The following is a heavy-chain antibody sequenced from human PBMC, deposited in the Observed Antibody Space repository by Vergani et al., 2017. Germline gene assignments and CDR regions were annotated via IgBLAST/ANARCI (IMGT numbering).Heavy chain of an antibody. CDR2: ISYDGSNK. CDR3: ARDPPQYCSSTSCYTGFYFDY. Sequence: VQLVESGGGLVQPGGSLRLSCEASGFTFSSYAMHWVRQAPGKGLEWVAVISYDGSNKYYADSVKGRFTISRDNSKNTLYLQMNSLRAEDTAVYYCARDPPQYCSSTSCYTGFYFDYWGQGTLVTVSS. CDR1: GFTFSSYA. D-gene: IGHD2-2*02. J-gene: IGHJ4*02. V-gene: IGHV3-30*04.